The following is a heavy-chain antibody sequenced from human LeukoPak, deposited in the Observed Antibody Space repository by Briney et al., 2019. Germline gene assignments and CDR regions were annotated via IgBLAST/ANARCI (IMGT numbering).Heavy chain of an antibody. CDR2: ISSNSLHI. CDR3: VGPASQFDC. D-gene: IGHD2-2*01. Sequence: SGGSLRLSCAASGFTFSDRSMSWVRQAPGGGLEGVSSISSNSLHIFYADSVKGRFTISRDNAKNSLYLQMNSVRAEDTAVYYCVGPASQFDCWGQGTLVTVSS. V-gene: IGHV3-21*01. J-gene: IGHJ4*02. CDR1: GFTFSDRS.